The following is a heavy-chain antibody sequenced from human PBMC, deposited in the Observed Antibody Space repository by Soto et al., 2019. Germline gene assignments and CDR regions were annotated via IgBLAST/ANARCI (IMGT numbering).Heavy chain of an antibody. V-gene: IGHV3-30-3*01. Sequence: GGSMRLSCAASGFTFSSYAMHWVRQAPGKGLEWVAVISYDESNKYYADSVKGRVNICRDNAKNTLYLQMNSLRAEVTAVYYCARSYYMGYGGNPNYYDYGMDVWGQGTTVTVPS. CDR2: ISYDESNK. CDR3: ARSYYMGYGGNPNYYDYGMDV. CDR1: GFTFSSYA. J-gene: IGHJ6*02. D-gene: IGHD4-17*01.